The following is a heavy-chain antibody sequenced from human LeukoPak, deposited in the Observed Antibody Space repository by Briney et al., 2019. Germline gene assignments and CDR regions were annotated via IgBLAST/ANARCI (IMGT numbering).Heavy chain of an antibody. V-gene: IGHV4-34*01. Sequence: SETLSLTCAVYGGSFSGYYWSWIRQPPRKGLEWIGEINHSGSTNYNPSLKSRVTISVDTSKNQFSLKLSSVTAADTAVYYCASRGAAYYDFWSGYPSPFDYWGQGTLVTVSS. CDR1: GGSFSGYY. D-gene: IGHD3-3*01. CDR3: ASRGAAYYDFWSGYPSPFDY. CDR2: INHSGST. J-gene: IGHJ4*02.